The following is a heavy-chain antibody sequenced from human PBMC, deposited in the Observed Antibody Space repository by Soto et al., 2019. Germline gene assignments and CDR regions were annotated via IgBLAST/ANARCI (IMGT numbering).Heavy chain of an antibody. V-gene: IGHV3-30*03. D-gene: IGHD3-10*01. CDR2: ISYDGSLQ. J-gene: IGHJ4*02. CDR3: VSDRGYGHASVPYS. Sequence: QEQLVESGGSVVQPGRSLRLSCAASGFAFSSYGMHWVRQAPGTGLEWVAVISYDGSLQHYADSVKGRFTISRDNSKNMVLLQMSSLRAEDTAVYYCVSDRGYGHASVPYSWGQGTLVSVSS. CDR1: GFAFSSYG.